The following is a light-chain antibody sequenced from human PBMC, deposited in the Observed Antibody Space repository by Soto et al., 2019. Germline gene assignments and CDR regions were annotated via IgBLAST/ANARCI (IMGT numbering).Light chain of an antibody. CDR2: KNN. V-gene: IGLV1-40*01. CDR3: QSYDNILSGPL. J-gene: IGLJ3*02. Sequence: QSVLTQPPSVSGAPGQTITMSCTGSGSNVGASYDVHWYQVLPGAGPRLLIYKNNNRPSGVPDRFSGSKSGTSASLAITGLRAEDGADYYCQSYDNILSGPLFGGGTQLTVL. CDR1: GSNVGASYD.